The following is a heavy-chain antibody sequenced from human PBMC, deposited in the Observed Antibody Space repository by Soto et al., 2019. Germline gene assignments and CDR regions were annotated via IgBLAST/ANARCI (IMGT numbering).Heavy chain of an antibody. Sequence: SETLSLTCAVSGGSISSGGYSWSWIRQPPGKGLEWIGYIYHSGSTYYNPSLKSRVTISVDRSKNQFSLKLSSVTAADTAVYYCARGTGDIVVVPAAITRCLDPWGQGTLVTVSS. CDR1: GGSISSGGYS. D-gene: IGHD2-2*01. CDR2: IYHSGST. J-gene: IGHJ5*02. V-gene: IGHV4-30-2*01. CDR3: ARGTGDIVVVPAAITRCLDP.